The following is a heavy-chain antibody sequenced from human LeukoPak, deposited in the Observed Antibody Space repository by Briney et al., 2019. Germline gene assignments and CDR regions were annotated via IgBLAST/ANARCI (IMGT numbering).Heavy chain of an antibody. CDR3: AKKVAGVGWFDP. CDR2: IYHNGDT. V-gene: IGHV4-28*01. CDR1: RYSVNNSDW. Sequence: SETLSLTCDVYRYSVNNSDWWGWIRQPPGKGLEWIGYIYHNGDTYYSPSLKSRITLSVDTSKNQFSLRLTSVTAMDAAVYYCAKKVAGVGWFDPWGQGTLVTVSS. J-gene: IGHJ5*02. D-gene: IGHD7-27*01.